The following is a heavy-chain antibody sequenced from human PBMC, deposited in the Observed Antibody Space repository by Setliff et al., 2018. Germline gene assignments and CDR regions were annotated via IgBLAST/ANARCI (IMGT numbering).Heavy chain of an antibody. CDR1: GYTFNNYG. D-gene: IGHD3-22*01. J-gene: IGHJ4*02. CDR3: ARINFYVSSGYYYAPDF. Sequence: ASVKVSCKASGYTFNNYGITWVRQAPGQGLEWMGWINNYSIKTNYPQKFLDRVTMTTDTSATTAYMELKNLRSDDTAVYYCARINFYVSSGYYYAPDFRGQGTLVTVSS. V-gene: IGHV1-18*01. CDR2: INNYSIKT.